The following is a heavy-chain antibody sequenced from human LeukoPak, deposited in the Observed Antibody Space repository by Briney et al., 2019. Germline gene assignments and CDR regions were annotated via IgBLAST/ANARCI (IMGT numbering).Heavy chain of an antibody. D-gene: IGHD2-21*02. CDR3: GRDADCGGDCPVDY. Sequence: PGGSLRLSCAASGFTFSSYWMSWVRQAPGKELEWVSSISSTSSYIYYADSVKGRFTISRDNAKNSLYLQMNSLRAEDTAVYFCGRDADCGGDCPVDYWGQGTLVTVSS. CDR2: ISSTSSYI. V-gene: IGHV3-21*01. CDR1: GFTFSSYW. J-gene: IGHJ4*02.